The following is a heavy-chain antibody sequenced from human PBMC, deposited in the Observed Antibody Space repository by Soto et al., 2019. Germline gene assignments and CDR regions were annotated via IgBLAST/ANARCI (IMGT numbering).Heavy chain of an antibody. CDR1: GFTFSSYG. J-gene: IGHJ4*02. Sequence: QVQLVESGGGVVQPGRSLRLSCAASGFTFSSYGMHWVLQAPGKGLEWVAVIWYDGSNKYYADSVKGRFTISRDNSKNTLYLQMISLRAEDMAVYYCAREPYDYASSGYYWVYWGQGTLVTVSS. V-gene: IGHV3-33*01. CDR2: IWYDGSNK. D-gene: IGHD3-22*01. CDR3: AREPYDYASSGYYWVY.